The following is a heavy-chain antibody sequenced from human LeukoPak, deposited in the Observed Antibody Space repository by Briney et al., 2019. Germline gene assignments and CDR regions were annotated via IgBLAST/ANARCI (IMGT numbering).Heavy chain of an antibody. CDR1: GGSISSTTYY. D-gene: IGHD3-10*01. Sequence: PSETLSLTCTVSGGSISSTTYYWGWLRQPPGKGLEWIGSIYYSGRTYYNPSLKSRVTISVDTSKNQFSLKLSSVTAADTAVYFCARQRAWFGEWALDSWGQGTLVTVSS. CDR2: IYYSGRT. CDR3: ARQRAWFGEWALDS. J-gene: IGHJ4*02. V-gene: IGHV4-39*01.